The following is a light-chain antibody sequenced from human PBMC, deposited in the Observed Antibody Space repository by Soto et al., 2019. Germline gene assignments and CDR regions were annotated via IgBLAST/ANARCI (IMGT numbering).Light chain of an antibody. CDR3: QHYGGSLA. V-gene: IGKV3-20*01. CDR1: QSVTSSD. CDR2: GAS. J-gene: IGKJ4*01. Sequence: ESVLTQSPGTLSLSPGERATLSCRASQSVTSSDLAWYQQKPGQAPRLLIYGASSRATGIPDRFSGSGSGTVFTLTISRLEPEDFAVYFCQHYGGSLAFGGGTKVEIK.